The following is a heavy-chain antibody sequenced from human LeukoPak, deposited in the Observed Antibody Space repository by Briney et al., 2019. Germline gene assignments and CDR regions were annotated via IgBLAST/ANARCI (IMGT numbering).Heavy chain of an antibody. J-gene: IGHJ4*02. D-gene: IGHD2-21*02. CDR1: GGSISSHY. V-gene: IGHV4-59*11. Sequence: PSETLSLTCTVSGGSISSHYWSWIRQPPGKGLEWIGYIYYTGSTNYNPSLKSRVTISVDTSKNQFSLELSSVTAADTAVYYCARRPFCGGDCSSPYFDYWGQGTLVTVSS. CDR3: ARRPFCGGDCSSPYFDY. CDR2: IYYTGST.